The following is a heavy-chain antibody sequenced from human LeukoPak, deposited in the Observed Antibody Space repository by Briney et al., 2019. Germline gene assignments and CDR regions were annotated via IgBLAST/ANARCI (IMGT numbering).Heavy chain of an antibody. Sequence: PSETLSLTCTVSGGSISSGDYYWSWIRQPPGKCLEWVGYIYYSGSTYYNPSLKSRVTISVDTSKNQFSLKLSSVTAAGTAVYYCARVVPAAMEIDYWGQGTLVTVSS. J-gene: IGHJ4*02. CDR2: IYYSGST. CDR1: GGSISSGDYY. D-gene: IGHD2-2*01. V-gene: IGHV4-30-4*01. CDR3: ARVVPAAMEIDY.